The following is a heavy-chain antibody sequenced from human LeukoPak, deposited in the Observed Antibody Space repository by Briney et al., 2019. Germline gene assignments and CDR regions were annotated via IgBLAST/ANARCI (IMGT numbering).Heavy chain of an antibody. CDR2: INWNGGST. J-gene: IGHJ4*02. CDR3: ARDGHYDSSGYYRQVVR. CDR1: GFTFGDYD. Sequence: GGSLRLSCAAYGFTFGDYDMSWIRQAPGKGLEWVGGINWNGGSTGYADSVRGGFIISRDNAKNSLYLQMNSLRAEDTALYYCARDGHYDSSGYYRQVVRCGQGTKVTVSS. D-gene: IGHD3-22*01. V-gene: IGHV3-20*04.